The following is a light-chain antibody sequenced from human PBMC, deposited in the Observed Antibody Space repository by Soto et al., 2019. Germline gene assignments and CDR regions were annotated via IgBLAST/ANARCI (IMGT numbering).Light chain of an antibody. CDR1: SSDIGNYNL. CDR3: CSYAGSGTYV. Sequence: QSALTQPASVSGSPGQSITISCNGTSSDIGNYNLVSWFQQHPGKAPKLMIYEDYKRPSGFSTRLSSSKSGVSNRFSGSTSGNTASLTISGLQAEDEADYYCCSYAGSGTYVFGTGTKLTVL. CDR2: EDY. J-gene: IGLJ1*01. V-gene: IGLV2-23*01.